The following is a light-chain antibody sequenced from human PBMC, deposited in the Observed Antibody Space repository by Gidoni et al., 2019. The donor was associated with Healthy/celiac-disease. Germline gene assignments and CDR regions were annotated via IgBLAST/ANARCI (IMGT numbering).Light chain of an antibody. CDR2: KAS. Sequence: DIQMTQSPSTLSASVGDRVTITCRASQSISSWLAWYQQKPGKAPKLLIYKASSLDSGVPSRFSGSGSGTAFTLTISSLQPDDFATYYCQQYNSYSCSFGQGTKLEIK. CDR1: QSISSW. V-gene: IGKV1-5*03. CDR3: QQYNSYSCS. J-gene: IGKJ2*04.